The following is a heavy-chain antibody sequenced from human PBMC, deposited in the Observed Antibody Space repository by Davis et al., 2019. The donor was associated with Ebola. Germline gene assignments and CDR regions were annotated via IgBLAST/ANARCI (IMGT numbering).Heavy chain of an antibody. CDR1: GGSISSSNW. D-gene: IGHD2-15*01. CDR2: INHSGST. CDR3: ARDGGIGCSGGSCYIDY. V-gene: IGHV4-4*02. J-gene: IGHJ4*02. Sequence: MPSETLSLTCTASGGSISSSNWWSWVRQPPGKGLEWIGEINHSGSTNYNPSLKSRVTIPVDKSKNQFSLKMSYVTAADTAVYYCARDGGIGCSGGSCYIDYGGQGTLVTVSS.